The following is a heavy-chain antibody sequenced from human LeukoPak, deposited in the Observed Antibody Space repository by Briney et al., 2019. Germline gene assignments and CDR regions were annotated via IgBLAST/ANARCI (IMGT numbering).Heavy chain of an antibody. CDR1: GYRFIGYY. CDR2: INPNSGGT. D-gene: IGHD3/OR15-3a*01. V-gene: IGHV1-2*02. Sequence: ASVKVSCKASGYRFIGYYMHWLRPAPGQGLEWMGWINPNSGGTNYAQKFQGRVTMTRDTSISTAYVELSRLRSDDTAVYYCARNTIWTGYYAFDFWGQGTLVTVSS. CDR3: ARNTIWTGYYAFDF. J-gene: IGHJ3*01.